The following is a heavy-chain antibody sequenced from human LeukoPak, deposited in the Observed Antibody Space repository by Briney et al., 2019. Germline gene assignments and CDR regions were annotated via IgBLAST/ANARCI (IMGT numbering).Heavy chain of an antibody. D-gene: IGHD4-17*01. Sequence: SETLSLTCTVSGGSLIGYYWGWIRQPRGKGLECIGYIHSSEGTAHNASLKSRLTILLDTSKNQFSLTLSSVTAADTAVYYCARHVYGEGMVVWGKGTTVTVSS. CDR2: IHSSEGT. J-gene: IGHJ6*04. CDR3: ARHVYGEGMVV. CDR1: GGSLIGYY. V-gene: IGHV4-59*08.